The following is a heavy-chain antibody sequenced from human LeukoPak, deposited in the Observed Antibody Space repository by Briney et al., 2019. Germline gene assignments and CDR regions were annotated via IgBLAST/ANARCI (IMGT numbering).Heavy chain of an antibody. CDR3: ARAALDWLQVNWFDP. Sequence: PSETLSLTCAVSGGSISSSNWWSWVRQPPGKGLEWIGEIYHSGSTNYNPSLKSRVTISVDKSKNQFSLKLSSVTAADTAVYYCARAALDWLQVNWFDPWGQGTLVTVSS. CDR1: GGSISSSNW. V-gene: IGHV4-4*02. J-gene: IGHJ5*02. CDR2: IYHSGST. D-gene: IGHD3-9*01.